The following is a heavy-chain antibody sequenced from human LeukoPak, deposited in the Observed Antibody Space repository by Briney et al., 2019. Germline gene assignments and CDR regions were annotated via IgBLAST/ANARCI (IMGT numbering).Heavy chain of an antibody. CDR2: ISSSGSTI. V-gene: IGHV3-11*04. CDR3: ARGWYSSSWFLDY. Sequence: GGSLRLSCAASGFTFGDYYMSWIRQAPGKGLEWVSYISSSGSTIYYADSVKGRFTISRDNAKNSLYLQMNSLRAEDTAVYYCARGWYSSSWFLDYWGQGTLVTVSS. D-gene: IGHD6-13*01. CDR1: GFTFGDYY. J-gene: IGHJ4*02.